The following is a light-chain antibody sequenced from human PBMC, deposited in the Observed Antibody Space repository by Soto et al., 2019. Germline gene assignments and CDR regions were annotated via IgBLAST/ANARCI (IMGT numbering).Light chain of an antibody. CDR1: SSDVGSYNL. J-gene: IGLJ1*01. CDR2: EVI. CDR3: YSYTSSSTYG. Sequence: QSALTQPASVSGSPGQSITIYCTGTSSDVGSYNLVSWYQQHPGKAPKLMIYEVIHRPSGVPARFSGSKSGNTASLTISGLQAEDEADYYCYSYTSSSTYGFGTGTQVTVL. V-gene: IGLV2-14*02.